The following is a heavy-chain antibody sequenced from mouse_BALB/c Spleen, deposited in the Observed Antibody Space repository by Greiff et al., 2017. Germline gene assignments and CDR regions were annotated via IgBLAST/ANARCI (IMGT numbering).Heavy chain of an antibody. CDR3: TRGHYRYDFYY. J-gene: IGHJ2*01. CDR1: GYTFTSYW. CDR2: IYPSDSYT. Sequence: QVQLQQPGAELVRPGASVKLSCKASGYTFTSYWINWVKQRPGQGLEWIGNIYPSDSYTNYNQKFKDKATLTVDKSSSTAYMQLSSPTSEDSAVYYCTRGHYRYDFYYWGQGTTLTVSS. D-gene: IGHD2-14*01. V-gene: IGHV1-69*02.